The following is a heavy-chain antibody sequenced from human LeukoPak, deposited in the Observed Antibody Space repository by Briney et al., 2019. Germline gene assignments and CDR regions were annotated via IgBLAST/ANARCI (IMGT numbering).Heavy chain of an antibody. J-gene: IGHJ3*02. Sequence: GGSLRLSCTASGFTFGDYAMSWVRQAPGKGLEWVGFIRSKAYGGTTEYAASVKGRFTISRDDSKSIAYLQMNSPKTEDTAVYYCTRGAGPSTGAFDIWGQGTMVTVSS. CDR1: GFTFGDYA. D-gene: IGHD1-1*01. CDR2: IRSKAYGGTT. V-gene: IGHV3-49*04. CDR3: TRGAGPSTGAFDI.